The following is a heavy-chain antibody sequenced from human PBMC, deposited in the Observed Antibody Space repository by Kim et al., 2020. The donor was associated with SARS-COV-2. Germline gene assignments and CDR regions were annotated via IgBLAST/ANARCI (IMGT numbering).Heavy chain of an antibody. V-gene: IGHV3-30*18. Sequence: GGSLRLSCAASGFTFSSYGMHWVRQAPGKGLEWVAVISYDGSNKYYADSVKGRFTISRDNSKNTLYLQMNSLRAEDTAVYYCAKDLFGGLAGNYFDYWGQGTLVTVSS. D-gene: IGHD2-15*01. J-gene: IGHJ4*02. CDR1: GFTFSSYG. CDR3: AKDLFGGLAGNYFDY. CDR2: ISYDGSNK.